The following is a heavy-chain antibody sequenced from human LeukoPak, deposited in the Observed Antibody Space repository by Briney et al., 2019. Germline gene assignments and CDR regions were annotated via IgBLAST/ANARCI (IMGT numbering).Heavy chain of an antibody. Sequence: GSLRLSCAASGFTFSSYSMNWVRQAPGKGLEWVSYISSSSTIYYADSVKGRFTISRDNAKNSLYLQMNSLRAEDTAVHYCASYYYDSSGYYYYYYMDVWGKGTTVTVSS. D-gene: IGHD3-22*01. CDR1: GFTFSSYS. CDR3: ASYYYDSSGYYYYYYMDV. CDR2: ISSSSTI. V-gene: IGHV3-48*04. J-gene: IGHJ6*03.